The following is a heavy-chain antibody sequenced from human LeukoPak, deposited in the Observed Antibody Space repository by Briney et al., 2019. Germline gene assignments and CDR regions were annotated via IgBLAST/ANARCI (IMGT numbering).Heavy chain of an antibody. Sequence: GRSLRLSCAASGFTFSSYAMHWVRQAPGKGLEWVAVISYDGSNKYYADSVKGRFTISRDNSKNTLYLQINSLRAEDTAVYYCARDGTYYDILTGYSDYYYYGMDVWGKGTTVTVSS. CDR1: GFTFSSYA. D-gene: IGHD3-9*01. J-gene: IGHJ6*04. CDR2: ISYDGSNK. CDR3: ARDGTYYDILTGYSDYYYYGMDV. V-gene: IGHV3-30*04.